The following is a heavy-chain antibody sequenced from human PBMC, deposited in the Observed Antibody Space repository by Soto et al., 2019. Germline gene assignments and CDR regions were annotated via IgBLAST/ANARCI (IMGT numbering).Heavy chain of an antibody. CDR1: GGSISSYY. J-gene: IGHJ3*02. CDR2: IYYSGST. CDR3: ASLIPVLLWFGAFDI. Sequence: SETLSLTCTVSGGSISSYYWSWIRQPPGKGLEWIGYIYYSGSTNYNPSLKSRVTISVDTFKNQFSLKLSSVTAADTAVYYCASLIPVLLWFGAFDIWGQGTMDPVSS. D-gene: IGHD3-10*01. V-gene: IGHV4-59*08.